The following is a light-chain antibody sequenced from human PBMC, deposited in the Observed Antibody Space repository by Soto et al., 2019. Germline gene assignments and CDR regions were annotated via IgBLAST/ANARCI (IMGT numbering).Light chain of an antibody. CDR2: DIS. CDR1: QYFSTN. V-gene: IGKV3D-15*01. J-gene: IGKJ4*01. Sequence: ETVMTQFPATLSVSRGERATLSCRASQYFSTNLAWYQQQPGQPPRLLIYDISTRATGIPARFSGSGSETEFAPTITNLQAEDFAVYYGQQYETCPLTFGGATKVEIK. CDR3: QQYETCPLT.